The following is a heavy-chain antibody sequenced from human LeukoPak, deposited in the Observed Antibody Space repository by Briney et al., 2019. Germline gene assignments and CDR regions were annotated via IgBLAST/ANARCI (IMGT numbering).Heavy chain of an antibody. CDR1: GYTFTGYY. CDR3: ARTNYYDSSGYPDY. CDR2: INPNSGDT. J-gene: IGHJ4*02. V-gene: IGHV1-2*02. D-gene: IGHD3-22*01. Sequence: ASVKVSCKASGYTFTGYYMHWVRQAPGQGLEWMGWINPNSGDTDYAQKFQGRVTMTRDTSISTAYMELRRLRSDDTAVYYCARTNYYDSSGYPDYWGQGTLVTVSS.